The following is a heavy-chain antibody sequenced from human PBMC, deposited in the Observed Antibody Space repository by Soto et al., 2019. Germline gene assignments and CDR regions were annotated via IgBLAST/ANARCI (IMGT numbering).Heavy chain of an antibody. D-gene: IGHD5-18*01. Sequence: ASVKVSCKASGYTFTSYAMHWVRQAPGQRLEWMGWINAGNGNTKYSQKFQGRVTITRDTSASTAYMELTNLRSDDTAVYYCARCIQGDYYYGMDVWGQGTTVTVSS. CDR3: ARCIQGDYYYGMDV. V-gene: IGHV1-3*01. CDR2: INAGNGNT. J-gene: IGHJ6*02. CDR1: GYTFTSYA.